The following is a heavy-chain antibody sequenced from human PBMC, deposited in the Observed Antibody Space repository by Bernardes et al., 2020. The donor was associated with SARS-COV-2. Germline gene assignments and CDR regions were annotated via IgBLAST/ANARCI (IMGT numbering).Heavy chain of an antibody. Sequence: SETLSLTCAVYGGSFSGYYWSWIRQPPGKGLEWIGEINHIGCTNYNPSLKSRVTISVDTSKNQFSLKLSSVTAADTAVYYCARASGYCSSTSCYDWFDPWGQGTLVTVSS. J-gene: IGHJ5*02. CDR2: INHIGCT. CDR3: ARASGYCSSTSCYDWFDP. V-gene: IGHV4-34*01. D-gene: IGHD2-2*03. CDR1: GGSFSGYY.